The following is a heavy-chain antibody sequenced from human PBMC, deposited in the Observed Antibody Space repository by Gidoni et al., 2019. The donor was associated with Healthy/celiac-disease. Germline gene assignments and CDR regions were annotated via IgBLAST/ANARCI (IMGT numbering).Heavy chain of an antibody. CDR2: ISWNSGSI. CDR3: AKGHSEGASGGEYFQH. J-gene: IGHJ1*01. CDR1: GFTFDDYA. Sequence: EVQLVESGGGLVQPGRSLRLSCAASGFTFDDYAMHWVRQAPGKGLEWVSGISWNSGSIGYADSVKGRFTISRDNAKNSLYLQMNSLRAEDTALYYCAKGHSEGASGGEYFQHWGQGTLVTVSS. D-gene: IGHD1-26*01. V-gene: IGHV3-9*01.